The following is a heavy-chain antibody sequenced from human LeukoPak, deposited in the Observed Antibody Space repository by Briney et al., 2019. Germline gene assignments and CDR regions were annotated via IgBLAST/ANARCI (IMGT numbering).Heavy chain of an antibody. Sequence: SETLSLTCTVSGGSISNRNYHWGWIRQPPGKGLEWIGSICPSGSTNYNPSLKSRVTISGDTSKKQFSLKLRSVTAADTAVYYCARWGHYWGQGTLVTVSS. CDR1: GGSISNRNYH. CDR3: ARWGHY. D-gene: IGHD3-16*01. CDR2: ICPSGST. V-gene: IGHV4-39*07. J-gene: IGHJ4*02.